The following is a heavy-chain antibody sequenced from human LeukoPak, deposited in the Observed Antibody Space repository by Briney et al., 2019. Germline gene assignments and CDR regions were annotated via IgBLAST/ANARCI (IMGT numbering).Heavy chain of an antibody. CDR1: GYSFTRYW. CDR2: IYPGDSDI. Sequence: GESLKISCKGSGYSFTRYWIVWVRQMPGKGLEWMGSIYPGDSDIRYSPSFQGQVTISADKSISTAYLQWGSLKASDTAMYYCASSPSGSYYVWAFDIWGQGTMVTVSS. J-gene: IGHJ3*02. V-gene: IGHV5-51*01. CDR3: ASSPSGSYYVWAFDI. D-gene: IGHD1-26*01.